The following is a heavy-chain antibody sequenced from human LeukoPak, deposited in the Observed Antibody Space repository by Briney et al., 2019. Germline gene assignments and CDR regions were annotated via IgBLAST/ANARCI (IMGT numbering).Heavy chain of an antibody. V-gene: IGHV4-34*01. Sequence: ASETLSLTCAVYGGSFSGYYWSWIRQPPGKGLEWIGEINHSGSTNYNPSLKSRVTISVDTSKNQFSLKLSSVTAADTAVYYCAGFWVYWGQGTLVTVSS. CDR3: AGFWVY. J-gene: IGHJ4*02. D-gene: IGHD3-3*01. CDR2: INHSGST. CDR1: GGSFSGYY.